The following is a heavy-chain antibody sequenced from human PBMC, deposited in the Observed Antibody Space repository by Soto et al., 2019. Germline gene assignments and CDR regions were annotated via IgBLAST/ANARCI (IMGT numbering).Heavy chain of an antibody. V-gene: IGHV1-8*01. CDR3: ARYSTTGEQCLAHPFDY. CDR1: GYTFTSYD. Sequence: QVQLVQSGAEVKKPGASVKVSCKASGYTFTSYDINWVRQATGQGLEWMGWMNPNSGNTGYAQKFQGRVTMTRNTSISTAYMELSSLRSEDTAVYYCARYSTTGEQCLAHPFDYWGQGTLVTVSS. J-gene: IGHJ4*02. D-gene: IGHD6-19*01. CDR2: MNPNSGNT.